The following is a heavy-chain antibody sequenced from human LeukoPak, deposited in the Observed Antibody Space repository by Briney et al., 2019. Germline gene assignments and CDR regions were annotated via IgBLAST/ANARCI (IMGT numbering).Heavy chain of an antibody. CDR2: IGVGGDT. CDR3: ARVNLYRSDSDYNDAFDI. D-gene: IGHD4-11*01. Sequence: GGSLRLSCAASGFTFSNYDTHWVRQATGKGLEYVPAIGVGGDTYYSGSVKGRFTISRENAENSLYLQMNNLRVEDTAVYYCARVNLYRSDSDYNDAFDIWGQGTMVTVSS. CDR1: GFTFSNYD. V-gene: IGHV3-13*04. J-gene: IGHJ3*02.